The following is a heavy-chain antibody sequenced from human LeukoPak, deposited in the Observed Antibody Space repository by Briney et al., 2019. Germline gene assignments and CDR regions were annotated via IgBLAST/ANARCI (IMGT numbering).Heavy chain of an antibody. CDR1: GFTVSSYA. CDR3: AKDLAGIQVPYHGMDV. Sequence: PGGSLRLSCAASGFTVSSYAMSWVRQVAGKGLEWVSAISGSGGRTYYADSVKGRFTISRDNSKNTVFLQMNSLRVEDTAVYYCAKDLAGIQVPYHGMDVWGQGTTVIVSS. V-gene: IGHV3-23*01. D-gene: IGHD5-18*01. CDR2: ISGSGGRT. J-gene: IGHJ6*02.